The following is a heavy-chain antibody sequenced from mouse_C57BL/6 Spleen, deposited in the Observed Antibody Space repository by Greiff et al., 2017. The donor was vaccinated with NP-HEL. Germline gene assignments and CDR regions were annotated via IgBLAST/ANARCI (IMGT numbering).Heavy chain of an antibody. Sequence: VQLQQSGAELVKAGASVKMSCKASGYTFTSYWMHWVKQRLGQGLEWFAETTPTNGRTYYKEKFKSKATLTGDQSSSTAYMLLSGPTFEDYAVYYCARIKKIVATYFDYWGQGTTLTVSS. V-gene: IGHV1S81*02. CDR1: GYTFTSYW. J-gene: IGHJ2*01. D-gene: IGHD1-1*01. CDR3: ARIKKIVATYFDY. CDR2: TTPTNGRT.